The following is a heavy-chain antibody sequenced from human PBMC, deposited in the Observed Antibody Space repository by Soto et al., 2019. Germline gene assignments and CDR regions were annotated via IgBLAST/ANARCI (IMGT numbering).Heavy chain of an antibody. CDR1: GGSISSGGYS. D-gene: IGHD2-15*01. CDR3: ARDLGSGGSCYYSWFDP. J-gene: IGHJ5*02. V-gene: IGHV4-30-2*01. CDR2: IYHSGST. Sequence: QLQLQESGSGLVKPSQTLSITCAVSGGSISSGGYSWSWIRQPPGKGLEWIGYIYHSGSTYYNPSLNSRVTISVHRSKNQFSMKLSSVTAADTAVYYCARDLGSGGSCYYSWFDPWDKGSLVTVSS.